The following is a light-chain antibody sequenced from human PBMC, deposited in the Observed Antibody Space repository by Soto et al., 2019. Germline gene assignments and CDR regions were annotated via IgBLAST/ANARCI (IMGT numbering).Light chain of an antibody. CDR2: DAS. CDR1: QSVSNY. V-gene: IGKV3-11*01. CDR3: QQRSIWPWT. J-gene: IGKJ1*01. Sequence: EIVLTQSPATLSLSPGERATLSCWASQSVSNYFVWYQQKPGQAPRLLIYDASKRATGIPARFSGSGSGTDFILTISSLEPEDFAVYYCQQRSIWPWTFGQGTKVDIK.